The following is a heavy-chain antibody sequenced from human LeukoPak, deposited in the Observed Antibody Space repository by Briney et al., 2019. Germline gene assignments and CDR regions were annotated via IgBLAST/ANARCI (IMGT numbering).Heavy chain of an antibody. D-gene: IGHD1-14*01. V-gene: IGHV4-39*07. J-gene: IGHJ4*02. Sequence: KSSETLSLTCTVSGGSISSSSYYWGWIRQPPGKGLEWIGTIYYSGSTYYNPSLKSRVTISVDTSKNQFSLKLSSVTAADTAVYYCAREKATGATSYYFDYWGQGTLVTVSS. CDR3: AREKATGATSYYFDY. CDR2: IYYSGST. CDR1: GGSISSSSYY.